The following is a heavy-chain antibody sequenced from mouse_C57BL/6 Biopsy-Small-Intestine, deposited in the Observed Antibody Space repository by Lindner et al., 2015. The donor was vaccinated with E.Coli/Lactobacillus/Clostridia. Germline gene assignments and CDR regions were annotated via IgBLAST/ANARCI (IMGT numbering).Heavy chain of an antibody. D-gene: IGHD3-1*01. CDR2: FIPVYHTS. CDR1: GGTFYNYA. CDR3: ARGTVTTHGYAMDV. J-gene: IGHJ1*01. V-gene: IGHV1-81*01. Sequence: VKVSCKASGGTFYNYAISWVRQAPGQGLEWMGGFIPVYHTSYYAQKFQGRLTITADESPNTAYMELSSLRSDDTAVYYCARGTVTTHGYAMDVWGQGTTVTVSS.